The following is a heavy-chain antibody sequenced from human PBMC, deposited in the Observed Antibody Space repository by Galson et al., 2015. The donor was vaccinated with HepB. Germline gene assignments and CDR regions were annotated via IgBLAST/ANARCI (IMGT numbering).Heavy chain of an antibody. J-gene: IGHJ4*02. V-gene: IGHV3-23*01. CDR3: AKDESRLRATGDY. CDR2: ISGSGGST. D-gene: IGHD1-14*01. CDR1: GFTFSSYA. Sequence: SLRLSCAASGFTFSSYAMSWVRQAPGKGLEWVSAISGSGGSTYYADSVKGRFTISRDNSKNTLYLQMNSLRAEDTAVYYCAKDESRLRATGDYWGQETLVTVSS.